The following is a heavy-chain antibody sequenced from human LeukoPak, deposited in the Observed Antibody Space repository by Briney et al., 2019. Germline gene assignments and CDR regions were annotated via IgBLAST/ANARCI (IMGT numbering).Heavy chain of an antibody. CDR3: ARVTSSGGVGN. CDR1: GGSISSSSHY. V-gene: IGHV4-39*07. CDR2: IYYSGST. Sequence: PSETLSLTCSVSGGSISSSSHYWDWIRQPPGEGLEWIGSIYYSGSTYYNPSLKSRVVTSVDTSKKQFFLKVTSVTAADTAVYYCARVTSSGGVGNWGQGTLVTVSS. J-gene: IGHJ4*02. D-gene: IGHD2-21*02.